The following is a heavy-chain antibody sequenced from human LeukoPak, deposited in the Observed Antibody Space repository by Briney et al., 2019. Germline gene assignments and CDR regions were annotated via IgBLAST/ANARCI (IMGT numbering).Heavy chain of an antibody. D-gene: IGHD1-26*01. CDR2: IKQDGSEK. CDR3: ARDLVGGSYY. V-gene: IGHV3-7*01. Sequence: GGSLRLTCVASGFTFSGYWMSWLRQAPGKGLEWVANIKQDGSEKYYMDSVKGRFTISRDNAKNSLFLQMNSLRAEDTAVYYCARDLVGGSYYWGQGTMVTVSS. J-gene: IGHJ4*02. CDR1: GFTFSGYW.